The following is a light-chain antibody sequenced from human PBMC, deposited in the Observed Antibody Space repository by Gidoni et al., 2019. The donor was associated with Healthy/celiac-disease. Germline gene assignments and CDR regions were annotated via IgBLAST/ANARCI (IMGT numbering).Light chain of an antibody. Sequence: DIVMTQSPDSLAVSLGERDTINCKSSQSGLYSSNNKNYLAWYQKKPGQPPKLLIYWASTREAGVPDRFSGSGSGTDFTLTISSLQAEDVAVYYCQQYYSTPPTFGQGTKVEIK. CDR2: WAS. V-gene: IGKV4-1*01. J-gene: IGKJ1*01. CDR3: QQYYSTPPT. CDR1: QSGLYSSNNKNY.